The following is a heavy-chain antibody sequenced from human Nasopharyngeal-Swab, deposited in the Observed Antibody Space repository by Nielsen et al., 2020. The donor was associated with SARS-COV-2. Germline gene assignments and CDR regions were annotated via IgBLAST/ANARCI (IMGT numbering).Heavy chain of an antibody. CDR2: INPGGGSA. CDR1: GYTFSRYY. J-gene: IGHJ5*02. D-gene: IGHD2-15*01. Sequence: ASVKVSCKASGYTFSRYYMYWVRQAPGQGLEWMGIINPGGGSARYSQNFQGRVTMTRDTSTSTVYMELSSLRSEDTAVYYCARGGDPREVVAATDCFDPWGQGTLVTVSS. CDR3: ARGGDPREVVAATDCFDP. V-gene: IGHV1-46*01.